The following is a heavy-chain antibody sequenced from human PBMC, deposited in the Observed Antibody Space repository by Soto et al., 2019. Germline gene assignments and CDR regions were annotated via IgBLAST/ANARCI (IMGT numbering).Heavy chain of an antibody. CDR1: GFMFSAYW. CDR3: VREDWHRFDS. Sequence: EVQLVESGGRLVQPGGSLRLSCAASGFMFSAYWMSWVRQDPGKGLEWVATISGGASDKFYVDSVKGRFTISRDDSKNTLYLQMNSLRDEDTAVYHCVREDWHRFDSWGQGTLVTVSS. D-gene: IGHD2-21*01. J-gene: IGHJ4*02. V-gene: IGHV3-7*01. CDR2: ISGGASDK.